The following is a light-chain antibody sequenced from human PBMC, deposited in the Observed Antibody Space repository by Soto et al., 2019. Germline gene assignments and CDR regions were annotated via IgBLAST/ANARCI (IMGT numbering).Light chain of an antibody. V-gene: IGKV4-1*01. J-gene: IGKJ5*01. CDR3: QQYHSLPLT. CDR1: QSLLHDYDNRNN. CDR2: WAS. Sequence: IVLTQSPDSLGVSLGERATINCKSSQSLLHDYDNRNNLTWFQQKPGQPLKLLIYWASARESGVPDRFSGSGSETDFTLTITSLQAEDVAIYYCQQYHSLPLTFGQGTRLDIQ.